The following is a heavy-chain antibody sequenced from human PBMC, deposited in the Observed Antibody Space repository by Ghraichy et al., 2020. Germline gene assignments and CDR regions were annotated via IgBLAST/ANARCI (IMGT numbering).Heavy chain of an antibody. CDR3: ARDPGDYYYYGMDV. Sequence: SETLSLTCTVSGGSISSRTYCWGWIRQPPGKGLEGIGNIYYTGTTYHNPSLKSRVTISIDTSKNQFSLKLSSVTAADTAVYYCARDPGDYYYYGMDVWGQGTTVTVSS. D-gene: IGHD1-1*01. CDR2: IYYTGTT. J-gene: IGHJ6*02. CDR1: GGSISSRTYC. V-gene: IGHV4-39*07.